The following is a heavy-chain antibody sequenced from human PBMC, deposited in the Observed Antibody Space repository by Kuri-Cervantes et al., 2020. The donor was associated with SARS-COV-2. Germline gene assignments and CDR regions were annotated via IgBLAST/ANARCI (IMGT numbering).Heavy chain of an antibody. CDR2: ISYDGSNK. J-gene: IGHJ4*02. CDR1: GFTFSSYG. Sequence: GESLKISCAASGFTFSSYGMHWVRQAPGKGLEWVAVISYDGSNKYYADSVKGRFTISRDNSKNTLYLQMNSLRAEDTAVYYCAKDLGGYVGNWGQGTLVTVSS. CDR3: AKDLGGYVGN. D-gene: IGHD3-22*01. V-gene: IGHV3-30*18.